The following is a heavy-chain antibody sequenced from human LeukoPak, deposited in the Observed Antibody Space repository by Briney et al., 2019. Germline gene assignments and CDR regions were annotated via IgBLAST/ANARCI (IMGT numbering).Heavy chain of an antibody. V-gene: IGHV7-4-1*02. D-gene: IGHD2-15*01. CDR3: ARGALTRRYCSGGSCFSKFDY. CDR1: GYTFTSYA. Sequence: ASVKVSCKASGYTFTSYAMNWVRQAPGQGLEWMGWINTNTGNPTYAQGFTGRFVFSLDTSVSTAYLQISSLKAEDTAVYYCARGALTRRYCSGGSCFSKFDYWGQGTLVTVSS. J-gene: IGHJ4*02. CDR2: INTNTGNP.